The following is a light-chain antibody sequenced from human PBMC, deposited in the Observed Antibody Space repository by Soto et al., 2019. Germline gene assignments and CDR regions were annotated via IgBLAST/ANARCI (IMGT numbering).Light chain of an antibody. Sequence: DIQMTQSPSTLSASVGDRVTITCRASQSISSWLAWYQQKPGKAPKLLISKASSLESGVPSRFSGSGSGTEFTLTISGLQPDDFATYYCQQYDTFALTFGGGTTGDIK. CDR2: KAS. CDR3: QQYDTFALT. CDR1: QSISSW. J-gene: IGKJ4*01. V-gene: IGKV1-5*03.